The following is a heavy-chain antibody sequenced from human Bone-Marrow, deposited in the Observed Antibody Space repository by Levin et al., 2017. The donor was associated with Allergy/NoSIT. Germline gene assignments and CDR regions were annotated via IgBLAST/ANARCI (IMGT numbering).Heavy chain of an antibody. CDR2: INSDGSST. CDR1: GFTFSSFW. D-gene: IGHD3-16*01. CDR3: ATQIGGIVY. V-gene: IGHV3-74*01. Sequence: GESLKISCAASGFTFSSFWMHWVRQAPGKGLVWVSRINSDGSSTSYADSVKGRFTISRDNAKNTLYLQMNSLRAEDTAVYYCATQIGGIVYWGQGTLVSVSS. J-gene: IGHJ4*02.